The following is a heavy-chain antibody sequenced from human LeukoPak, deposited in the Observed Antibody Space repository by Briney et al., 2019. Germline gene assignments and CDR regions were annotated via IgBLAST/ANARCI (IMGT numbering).Heavy chain of an antibody. CDR2: ISSSGSTI. D-gene: IGHD1-26*01. J-gene: IGHJ3*02. V-gene: IGHV3-48*03. CDR1: GFTFSSYE. CDR3: AKTIVGAPFDAFDI. Sequence: GGSLRLSCAASGFTFSSYEMNWVRQAPGKGLEWVSYISSSGSTIYYADSVKGRFTISRDNSKNTLYLQMNSLRAEDTAVYYCAKTIVGAPFDAFDIWGQGTMVTVSS.